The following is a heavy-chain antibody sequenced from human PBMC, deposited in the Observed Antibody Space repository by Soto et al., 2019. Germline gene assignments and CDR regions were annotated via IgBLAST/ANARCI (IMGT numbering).Heavy chain of an antibody. V-gene: IGHV3-23*01. CDR2: ISGSGDIP. J-gene: IGHJ5*02. CDR3: AKDPNFSVDGYA. CDR1: GFTFSSYA. Sequence: EVQLLDSGGGLVQPGGSLRLSCAASGFTFSSYAMSWVRQAPGKGLEWVSGISGSGDIPYYADSVKGRFTISRDNSKNTLFLQMDSMRAEDTAVYYCAKDPNFSVDGYAWGQGTLVTVSS. D-gene: IGHD5-18*01.